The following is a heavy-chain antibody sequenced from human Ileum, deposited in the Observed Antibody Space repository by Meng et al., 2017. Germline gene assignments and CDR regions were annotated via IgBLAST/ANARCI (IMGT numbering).Heavy chain of an antibody. CDR3: AREPRRFDH. CDR2: INTNTGDP. J-gene: IGHJ4*02. V-gene: IGHV7-4-1*02. Sequence: LQLVQSVSELKNPGASVKVSCKGSGYTFTNYGMNWVRQAPGQGLEWMGWINTNTGDPTYARAFTGRFVFSLDTSVNTAYLQISSLKAEDTAIYYCAREPRRFDHWGQGTLVTVSS. CDR1: GYTFTNYG.